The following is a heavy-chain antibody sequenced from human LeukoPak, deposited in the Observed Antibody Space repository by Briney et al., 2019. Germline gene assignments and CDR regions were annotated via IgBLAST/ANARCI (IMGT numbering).Heavy chain of an antibody. D-gene: IGHD2/OR15-2a*01. CDR2: IKQDGSQK. Sequence: GGSLRLSCAPSGFTFSTYWMSWVRQAPGKGLEWVANIKQDGSQKYYVDSVRGRCTISRDNAKNSLYLQINSLRAEDTAVYYCARDISALDFWGQGTMVTVSS. CDR3: ARDISALDF. V-gene: IGHV3-7*01. J-gene: IGHJ3*01. CDR1: GFTFSTYW.